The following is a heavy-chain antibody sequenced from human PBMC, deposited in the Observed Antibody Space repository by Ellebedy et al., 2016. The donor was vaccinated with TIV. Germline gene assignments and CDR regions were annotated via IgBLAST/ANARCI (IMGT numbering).Heavy chain of an antibody. CDR1: GDSISSTNYF. CDR3: ASHRGFYSGWSFDY. V-gene: IGHV4-39*07. D-gene: IGHD5-12*01. J-gene: IGHJ4*02. CDR2: LNYGGES. Sequence: MPSETLSLTCVASGDSISSTNYFWGWIRQPPGKGLEWIGSLNYGGESYFDPSLKSRVTMSLDTSKNQFSLKVNSVTAADTAIYYCASHRGFYSGWSFDYWGQGTLTTVSS.